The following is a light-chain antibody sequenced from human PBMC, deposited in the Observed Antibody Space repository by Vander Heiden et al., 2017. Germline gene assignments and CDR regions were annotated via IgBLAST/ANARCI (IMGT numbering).Light chain of an antibody. Sequence: QSARTQPASGSGSPGQLITISCTGPSSEVGGYNYVSWYQKHPGKAPKLMIYNVNNRPSGVSNRFSGSKSGNTASLTISVLQAEDEADYYCSSYTCSSTYVVGTGTKVTVL. CDR2: NVN. CDR1: SSEVGGYNY. CDR3: SSYTCSSTYV. V-gene: IGLV2-14*03. J-gene: IGLJ1*01.